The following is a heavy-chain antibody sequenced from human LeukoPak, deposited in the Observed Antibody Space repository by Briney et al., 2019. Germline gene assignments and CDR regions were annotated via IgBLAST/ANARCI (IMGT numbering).Heavy chain of an antibody. CDR3: ARDSSLAETYYYDSSGYRGLDI. J-gene: IGHJ3*02. V-gene: IGHV6-1*01. CDR2: TCYRSKWYN. CDR1: GDSVSSNSAA. Sequence: SQTLSLTCAISGDSVSSNSAAWNWIRQSPSRGLEWLGRTCYRSKWYNDYAVSVKSRITINPDTSKNQFSLQLNSVTPEDTAVYYCARDSSLAETYYYDSSGYRGLDIWGQGTMVTVSS. D-gene: IGHD3-22*01.